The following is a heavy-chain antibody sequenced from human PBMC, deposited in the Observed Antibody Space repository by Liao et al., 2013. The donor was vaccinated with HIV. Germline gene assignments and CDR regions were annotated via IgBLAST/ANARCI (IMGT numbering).Heavy chain of an antibody. Sequence: QVQLQQWGAGLLKPSETLSLTCAVYGGSFSGYYWSWIRQPPGKGLEWIGSIYYSGSTYYNPSLKSRVTISVDTSKNQFSLKLSSVTAADTAVYYCARSMLLRPNWFDPWGQEPWSPSPQ. CDR1: GGSFSGYY. CDR2: IYYSGST. J-gene: IGHJ5*02. V-gene: IGHV4-34*01. D-gene: IGHD2-15*01. CDR3: ARSMLLRPNWFDP.